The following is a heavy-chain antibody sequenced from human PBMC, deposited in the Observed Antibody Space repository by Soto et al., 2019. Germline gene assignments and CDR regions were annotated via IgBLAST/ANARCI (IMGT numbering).Heavy chain of an antibody. CDR1: GFTFSSYA. Sequence: EVQLLESGGGLVQPGGSLRLSCAASGFTFSSYAMSWVRQAPGKGLEWVSAISGSGGSTYYADSVKGRFTISRDNSKNTLYLQMNSLRAEDTAVYYCAKGIAAAGTPSHWYFDLWGRGTLVTVSS. J-gene: IGHJ2*01. D-gene: IGHD6-13*01. V-gene: IGHV3-23*01. CDR3: AKGIAAAGTPSHWYFDL. CDR2: ISGSGGST.